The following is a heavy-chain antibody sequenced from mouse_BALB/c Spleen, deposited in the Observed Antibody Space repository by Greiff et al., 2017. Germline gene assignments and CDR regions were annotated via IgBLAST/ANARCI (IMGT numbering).Heavy chain of an antibody. V-gene: IGHV3-2*02. CDR1: GYSITSDYA. CDR2: ISYSGST. CDR3: ARSSDGYFDV. J-gene: IGHJ1*01. D-gene: IGHD2-3*01. Sequence: EVQLQESGPGLVKPSQSLSLTCTVTGYSITSDYAWNWIRQFPGNKLEWMGYISYSGSTSYNPSLKSRISITRDTSKNQFFLQLNSVTTEDTATYYCARSSDGYFDVWGAGTTVTVSS.